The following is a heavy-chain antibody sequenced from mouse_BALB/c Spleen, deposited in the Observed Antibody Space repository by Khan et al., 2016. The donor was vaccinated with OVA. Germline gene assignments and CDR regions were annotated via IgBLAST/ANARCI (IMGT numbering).Heavy chain of an antibody. CDR1: GYTFTSYT. Sequence: QVRLQQSGAELARPGASVKMSCKASGYTFTSYTMHWVKQRPGQGLEWIGYITPRSSFTNYNQKFNDKATLTADKSSSPAHMPLSRLTAEDSAVYYCARGSALYSRDYWGQGTSVTVSS. CDR3: ARGSALYSRDY. D-gene: IGHD2-5*01. J-gene: IGHJ4*01. V-gene: IGHV1-4*01. CDR2: ITPRSSFT.